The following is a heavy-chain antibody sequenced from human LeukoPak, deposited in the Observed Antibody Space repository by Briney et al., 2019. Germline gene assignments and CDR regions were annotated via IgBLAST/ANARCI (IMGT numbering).Heavy chain of an antibody. CDR1: GFTVRNNY. CDR3: AADPDTTMP. D-gene: IGHD5-18*01. Sequence: GGSLRLSCAASGFTVRNNYMSWVRQAPGKGLEWVSIIYAAGTIYYADSVKGRFTISRDNAKNSLFPQMDSLRAEDTAVYYCAADPDTTMPWGPGTLVSVSS. J-gene: IGHJ4*02. CDR2: IYAAGTI. V-gene: IGHV3-53*01.